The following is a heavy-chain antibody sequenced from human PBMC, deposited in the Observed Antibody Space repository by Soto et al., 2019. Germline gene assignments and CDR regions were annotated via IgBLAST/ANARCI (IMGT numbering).Heavy chain of an antibody. CDR1: GGSFSGYY. CDR2: INHSGST. CDR3: ARKDGYNPDFDY. Sequence: SETLSLTCAVYGGSFSGYYCSWIRQPPGKGLEGIGEINHSGSTNYTPSLKSRVTISVDTSKNQFSLKLSSVTAADTAVYYCARKDGYNPDFDYWGQGTLVTVSS. V-gene: IGHV4-34*01. D-gene: IGHD5-12*01. J-gene: IGHJ4*02.